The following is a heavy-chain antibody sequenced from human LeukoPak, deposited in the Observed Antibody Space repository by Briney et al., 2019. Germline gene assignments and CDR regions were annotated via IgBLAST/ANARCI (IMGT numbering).Heavy chain of an antibody. CDR1: GGSISSYY. V-gene: IGHV4-59*08. CDR3: ARHVSAYCSGGSCYSSWYFDL. Sequence: PSETLSLTCTVSGGSISSYYWSWIRQPPGKGREWIGYIYYSGSTNYNPSLKSRVTISVDTSKNQFSLKLSSVTAADTAVYYCARHVSAYCSGGSCYSSWYFDLWGRGTLVTVSS. J-gene: IGHJ2*01. CDR2: IYYSGST. D-gene: IGHD2-15*01.